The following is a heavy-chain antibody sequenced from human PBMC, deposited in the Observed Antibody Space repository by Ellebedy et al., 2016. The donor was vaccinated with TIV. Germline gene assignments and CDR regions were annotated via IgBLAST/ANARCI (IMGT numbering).Heavy chain of an antibody. CDR1: GFTFSSYA. Sequence: GGSLRLSXAASGFTFSSYAMSWVRQAPGKGLEWVSAISGSGGSTYYADSVKGRFTISRDNSKNTLYLQMNSLRAEDTAVYYCAKDLQLLRPYYYYYYGMDVWGQGTTVTVSS. J-gene: IGHJ6*02. D-gene: IGHD2-2*01. V-gene: IGHV3-23*01. CDR3: AKDLQLLRPYYYYYYGMDV. CDR2: ISGSGGST.